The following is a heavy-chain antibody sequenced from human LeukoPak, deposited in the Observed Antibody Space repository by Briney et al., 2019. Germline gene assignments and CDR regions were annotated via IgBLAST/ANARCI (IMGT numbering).Heavy chain of an antibody. Sequence: SETLSLTCSVSGGSITSYYWSWIRQPPGKGLEWIGYISDTGSTNQNPSLKSRVTISVDTSKSQFSLKLSSVTAADTAVYYCASAHYDPLRLDYWGQGTLVTVSS. CDR2: ISDTGST. J-gene: IGHJ4*02. CDR3: ASAHYDPLRLDY. CDR1: GGSITSYY. V-gene: IGHV4-59*01. D-gene: IGHD3-16*01.